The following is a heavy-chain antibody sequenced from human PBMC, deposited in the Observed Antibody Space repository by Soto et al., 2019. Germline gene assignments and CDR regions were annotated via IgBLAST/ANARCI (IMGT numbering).Heavy chain of an antibody. CDR3: ARDSDSSGWYYFDY. D-gene: IGHD6-19*01. V-gene: IGHV3-48*02. J-gene: IGHJ4*02. CDR2: ISTTGSTL. Sequence: AGGSLRLSCAASGFTFSSYTMSWVRQAPGKGLEWVSYISTTGSTLFYSDSVQGRFTISRDNAKNSLYLQMNSLRDEDTAVYYCARDSDSSGWYYFDYWGQGALVTVSS. CDR1: GFTFSSYT.